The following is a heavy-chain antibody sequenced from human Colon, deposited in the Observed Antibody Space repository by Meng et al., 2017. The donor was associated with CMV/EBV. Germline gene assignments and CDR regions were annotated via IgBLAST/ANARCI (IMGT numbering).Heavy chain of an antibody. V-gene: IGHV3-30*02. Sequence: LKISCSASGFTFNTFGMHWVRQAPGKGLEWVACIRYDGSKADYADSVTGRFTISRDNAKSSLHLQMTSLRPEDSAVYFCAKEFVLGTHLDHWGQGTVVTVSS. D-gene: IGHD2-21*02. CDR3: AKEFVLGTHLDH. CDR1: GFTFNTFG. J-gene: IGHJ4*02. CDR2: IRYDGSKA.